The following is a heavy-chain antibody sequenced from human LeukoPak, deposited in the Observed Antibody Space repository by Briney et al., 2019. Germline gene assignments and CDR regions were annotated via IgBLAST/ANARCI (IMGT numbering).Heavy chain of an antibody. D-gene: IGHD1-1*01. V-gene: IGHV1-18*01. CDR2: ISAYNGNT. CDR1: GYTFTSYG. J-gene: IGHJ4*02. CDR3: ARGSSTGTHGVY. Sequence: ASVKVSCKASGYTFTSYGISWVRQAPGQGLEWMGWISAYNGNTNYAQKLQGRVTMTTDTSTSTAYMELRSMKSDDTAVYYCARGSSTGTHGVYWGQGTLVTVSS.